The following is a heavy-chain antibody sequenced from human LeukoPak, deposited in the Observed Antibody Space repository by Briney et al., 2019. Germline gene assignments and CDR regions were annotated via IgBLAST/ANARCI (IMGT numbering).Heavy chain of an antibody. J-gene: IGHJ4*02. V-gene: IGHV1-18*04. CDR1: GYTFRSYA. D-gene: IGHD4-17*01. CDR3: ARDVDYALDY. Sequence: ASVKVSCKASGYTFRSYAFSWVRQAPGQGLEWMAWISAYNGNTKYAQNLQGRVTMTTDTSTSTAYMELRGLKSDDTAVYYCARDVDYALDYWGQGTLVTVSS. CDR2: ISAYNGNT.